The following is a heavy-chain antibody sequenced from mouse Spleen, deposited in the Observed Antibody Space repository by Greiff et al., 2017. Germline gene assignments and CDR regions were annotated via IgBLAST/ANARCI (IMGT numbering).Heavy chain of an antibody. J-gene: IGHJ1*01. CDR3: ARGWDGWYFDV. CDR2: IWGDGST. CDR1: GFSLTGYG. V-gene: IGHV2-6-7*01. D-gene: IGHD4-1*01. Sequence: VQGVESGPGLVAPSQSLSITCTVSGFSLTGYGVNWVRQPPGKGLEWLGMIWGDGSTDYNSALKSRLSISKDNSKSQVFLKVNSLQADDTAMYYCARGWDGWYFDVWGAGTTVTVSS.